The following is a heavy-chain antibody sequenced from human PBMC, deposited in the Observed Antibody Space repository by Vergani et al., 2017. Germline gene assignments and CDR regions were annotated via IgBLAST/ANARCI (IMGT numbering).Heavy chain of an antibody. CDR1: GGSVSSGSYY. CDR2: IYYSGST. Sequence: QVQLPESGPGLVKPSETLSLTCTVSGGSVSSGSYYWSWIRQPAGKGLEWIGYIYYSGSTNYNPSLKSRVTISVDTSKNQFSLKLSSVTAADTAVYYCARSDIVVVPAATPFDYWGQGTLVTVSS. D-gene: IGHD2-2*01. CDR3: ARSDIVVVPAATPFDY. V-gene: IGHV4-61*10. J-gene: IGHJ4*02.